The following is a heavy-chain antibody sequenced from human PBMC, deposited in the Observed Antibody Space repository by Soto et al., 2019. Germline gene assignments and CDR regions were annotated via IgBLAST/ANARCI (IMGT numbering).Heavy chain of an antibody. CDR1: GDSVSSNSAA. V-gene: IGHV6-1*01. CDR3: TRTRGTSGWDDYYYFGMDV. D-gene: IGHD6-19*01. CDR2: TYCRSKWYN. J-gene: IGHJ6*02. Sequence: SQPLSLPCVISGDSVSSNSAACNFIRQSPSRGLELLGKTYCRSKWYNEYAESVKGRITINPDTSKNQFSLQLNSVTPEDTAVYYCTRTRGTSGWDDYYYFGMDVWGQGTTVTVSS.